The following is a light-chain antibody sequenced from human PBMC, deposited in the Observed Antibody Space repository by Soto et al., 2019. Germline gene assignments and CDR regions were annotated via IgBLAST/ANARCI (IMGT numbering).Light chain of an antibody. CDR2: EVS. J-gene: IGLJ3*02. Sequence: QSVLTQPASVSGSPGQSITISCTGTSSDVGRYNYVSWYQHHPGKAPKLIIFEVSYRPSGVSNRFSGSKSDNTASLTISGLQAEDEAHYYCSSYTSTVTRVFGGGTKVTVL. CDR1: SSDVGRYNY. V-gene: IGLV2-14*01. CDR3: SSYTSTVTRV.